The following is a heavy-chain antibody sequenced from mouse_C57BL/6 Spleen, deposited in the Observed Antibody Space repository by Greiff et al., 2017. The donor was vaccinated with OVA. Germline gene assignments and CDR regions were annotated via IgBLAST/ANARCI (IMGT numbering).Heavy chain of an antibody. J-gene: IGHJ3*01. CDR2: IYPGDGDT. D-gene: IGHD1-1*01. V-gene: IGHV1-82*01. Sequence: VQLQESGPELVKPGASVKISCKASGYAFSSSWMNWVKQRPGKGLEWIGRIYPGDGDTNYNGKFKGKATLTADKSSSTAYMQLSSLTSEDSAVYFCARSYEGWFAYWGQGTLVTVSA. CDR3: ARSYEGWFAY. CDR1: GYAFSSSW.